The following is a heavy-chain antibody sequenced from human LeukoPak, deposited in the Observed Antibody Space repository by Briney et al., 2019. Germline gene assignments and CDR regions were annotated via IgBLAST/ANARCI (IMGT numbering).Heavy chain of an antibody. J-gene: IGHJ4*02. CDR2: IYHSGST. CDR3: ARGGRGLGWLRDHIKYYFDY. Sequence: SGTLSLTCAVSGGSISSSNWWSWVRQPPGKGLEWIGEIYHSGSTNYNPSLKSRVTISVDKSKNQFSLKLSSVTAADTAVYYCARGGRGLGWLRDHIKYYFDYWGQGTLVTVSS. CDR1: GGSISSSNW. V-gene: IGHV4-4*02. D-gene: IGHD5-12*01.